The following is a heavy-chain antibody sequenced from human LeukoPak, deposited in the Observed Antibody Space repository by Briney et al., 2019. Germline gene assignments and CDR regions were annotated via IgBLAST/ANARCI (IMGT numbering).Heavy chain of an antibody. Sequence: SETLSLTCTVSGGSISSGSYYWSWIRQPAGKGLEWIGRIYTSGSTNYNPSLKSRVTISVDTSKNQCSLKLSSVTAADTAVYYCARARKDYYMDVWGKGTTVTVSS. CDR2: IYTSGST. V-gene: IGHV4-61*02. CDR1: GGSISSGSYY. CDR3: ARARKDYYMDV. J-gene: IGHJ6*03.